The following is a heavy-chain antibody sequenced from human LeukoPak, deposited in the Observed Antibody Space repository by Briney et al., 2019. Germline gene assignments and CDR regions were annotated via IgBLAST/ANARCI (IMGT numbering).Heavy chain of an antibody. CDR2: ISTSGNT. CDR3: ARERTSGWDAFDF. V-gene: IGHV3-23*01. Sequence: GGSLRLSCAASGFTFSRYAMNWVRQAPGKGLEWVSLISTSGNTHYADSVEGRFTISRDNSKNTLYLQMNSLRAEDTAVYYCARERTSGWDAFDFWGQGTLVTVSS. D-gene: IGHD6-19*01. J-gene: IGHJ4*02. CDR1: GFTFSRYA.